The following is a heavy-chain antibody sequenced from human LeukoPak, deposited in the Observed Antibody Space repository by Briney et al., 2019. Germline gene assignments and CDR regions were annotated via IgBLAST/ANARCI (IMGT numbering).Heavy chain of an antibody. J-gene: IGHJ6*03. V-gene: IGHV1-46*01. CDR1: GYTFTSYY. Sequence: GASVKVSCKASGYTFTSYYMHWVRQAPGQGLEWMGIINPSGGSTSYAQKFQGRVTMTRDTSISTAYMELSRLRSDDTAVYYCARDRWHRIVVVPAASYYYYMDVWGKGTTVTISS. D-gene: IGHD2-2*01. CDR2: INPSGGST. CDR3: ARDRWHRIVVVPAASYYYYMDV.